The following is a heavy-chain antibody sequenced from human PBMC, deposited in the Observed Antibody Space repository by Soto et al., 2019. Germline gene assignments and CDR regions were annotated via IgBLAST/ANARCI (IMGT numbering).Heavy chain of an antibody. CDR3: ARDLDYYDSSGYRLRPDAFDI. CDR1: GGTFSSYA. CDR2: IIPIFGTA. J-gene: IGHJ3*02. D-gene: IGHD3-22*01. Sequence: GASVKVSCKASGGTFSSYAISWVRQAPGQGLEWMGGIIPIFGTANYAQKFQGRVTITADESTSTAYMELSSLRSEDTAVYYCARDLDYYDSSGYRLRPDAFDIWGQGTMVTVSS. V-gene: IGHV1-69*13.